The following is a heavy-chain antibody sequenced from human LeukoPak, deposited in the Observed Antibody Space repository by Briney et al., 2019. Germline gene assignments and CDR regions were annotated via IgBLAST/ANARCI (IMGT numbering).Heavy chain of an antibody. J-gene: IGHJ4*02. CDR3: ARQRIDNSGLDY. CDR1: GFSFSDYF. D-gene: IGHD3-22*01. Sequence: WGSLTLSCAVSGFSFSDYFMSWISQAPGKGLEWVSYISSSNTYTDYADSVKGRFTTSRDNAKNSLYLQMNILRAEDTAVYYCARQRIDNSGLDYWGQGSLVTVSS. V-gene: IGHV3-11*06. CDR2: ISSSNTYT.